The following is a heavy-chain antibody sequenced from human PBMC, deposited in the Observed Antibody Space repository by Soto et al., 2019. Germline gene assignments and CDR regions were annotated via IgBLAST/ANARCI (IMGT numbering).Heavy chain of an antibody. CDR3: ARVPGYSYGFIFDF. V-gene: IGHV4-4*08. D-gene: IGHD5-18*01. CDR2: IHSGGHS. J-gene: IGHJ4*02. CDR1: GGSMNDNY. Sequence: PSETLSLACTVSGGSMNDNYWSWIRQAPGKGLEWIAWIHSGGHSSSNPSLRSRVTMSVDTSKNQFSLKVTSVTAADTAVYYCARVPGYSYGFIFDFWGQGTLVTGS.